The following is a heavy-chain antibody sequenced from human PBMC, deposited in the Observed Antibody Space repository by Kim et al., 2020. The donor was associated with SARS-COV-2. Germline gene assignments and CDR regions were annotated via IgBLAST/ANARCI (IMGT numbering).Heavy chain of an antibody. V-gene: IGHV3-23*01. D-gene: IGHD2-2*01. CDR1: GFTFSSYA. CDR3: AKSFALRRCSSTSCSSAWFAP. CDR2: ISGSGGST. J-gene: IGHJ5*02. Sequence: GGSLRLSCAASGFTFSSYAMSWVRQAPGKGLEWVSAISGSGGSTYYADSVKGRFTISRDNSKNTLYLQMNSLRAEDTAVYYCAKSFALRRCSSTSCSSAWFAPWGEGTLVTVSS.